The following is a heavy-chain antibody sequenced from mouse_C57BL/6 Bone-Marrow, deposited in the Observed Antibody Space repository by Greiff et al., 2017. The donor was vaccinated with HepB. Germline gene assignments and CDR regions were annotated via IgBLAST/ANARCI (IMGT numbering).Heavy chain of an antibody. J-gene: IGHJ2*01. D-gene: IGHD2-3*01. Sequence: EVQVVESGGDLVKPGGSLKLSCAASGFTFSSYGMSWVRQTPDKRLEWVATISSGGSYTYYPDSVKGRFTISRDNAKNTLYLQMSSLKSEDTAMYYCARKLYDSFDYWGQGTTLTVSS. CDR1: GFTFSSYG. CDR2: ISSGGSYT. V-gene: IGHV5-6*01. CDR3: ARKLYDSFDY.